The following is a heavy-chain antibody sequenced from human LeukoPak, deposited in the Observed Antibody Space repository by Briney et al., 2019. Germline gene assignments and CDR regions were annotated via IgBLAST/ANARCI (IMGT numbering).Heavy chain of an antibody. Sequence: GASVKVSCKASGYTFTSYYMHWVRQAPGQGLEWMGIINPSGGSTSYAQKFQGRVTMTRDTSTSTVYMELSSLRSEDTAVYYCARDPGIMITFGGVTSYFDYWGQGTLVTVSS. J-gene: IGHJ4*02. CDR2: INPSGGST. D-gene: IGHD3-16*01. CDR3: ARDPGIMITFGGVTSYFDY. CDR1: GYTFTSYY. V-gene: IGHV1-46*01.